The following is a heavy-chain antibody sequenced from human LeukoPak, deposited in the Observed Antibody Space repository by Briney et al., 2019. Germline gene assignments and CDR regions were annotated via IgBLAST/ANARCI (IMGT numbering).Heavy chain of an antibody. CDR2: ISSSSSYI. V-gene: IGHV3-21*01. J-gene: IGHJ4*02. CDR3: ARDSRVSIRTFDY. D-gene: IGHD3-16*01. Sequence: GGSLRLSCAASGFTFSSYSMNRVRQAPGKGLEWVSSISSSSSYIYYADSVKGRFTISRDNAKNSLYLQMNSLRAEDTAVYYCARDSRVSIRTFDYWGQGTLVTVSS. CDR1: GFTFSSYS.